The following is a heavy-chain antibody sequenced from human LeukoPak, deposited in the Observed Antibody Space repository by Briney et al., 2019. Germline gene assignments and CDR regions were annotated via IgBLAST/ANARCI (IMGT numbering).Heavy chain of an antibody. CDR3: AKAHGLRFLFDP. J-gene: IGHJ5*02. V-gene: IGHV3-23*01. CDR1: GFTFSSYA. D-gene: IGHD3-3*01. CDR2: ISGSGGST. Sequence: GGSLRLSCAASGFTFSSYAMSWVRQAPGKGLEWVSAISGSGGSTYYADSVKGRFTISRDNSKDTLYLQMNSLRAEDTAVYYCAKAHGLRFLFDPWGQGTLVTVSS.